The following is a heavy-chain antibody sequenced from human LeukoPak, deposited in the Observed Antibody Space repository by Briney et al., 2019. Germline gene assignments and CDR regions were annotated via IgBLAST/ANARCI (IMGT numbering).Heavy chain of an antibody. CDR1: GFTFSSYG. V-gene: IGHV3-30*02. D-gene: IGHD6-13*01. CDR2: IRYDGSNK. Sequence: GGSLRLSCAASGFTFSSYGMHWVRQAPGKGLEWVAFIRYDGSNKYYADSVKGRFTISRDNSKNTLYLQMNSLRAEDTAVYYCAKSDSSWYRRAFDIWGQGTMVTVSS. J-gene: IGHJ3*02. CDR3: AKSDSSWYRRAFDI.